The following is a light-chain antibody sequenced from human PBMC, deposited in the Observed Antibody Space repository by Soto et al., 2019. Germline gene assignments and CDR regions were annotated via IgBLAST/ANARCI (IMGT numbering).Light chain of an antibody. CDR2: AAT. CDR3: KQSYSIPHT. CDR1: QSISIY. V-gene: IGKV1-39*01. J-gene: IGKJ1*01. Sequence: DIQMTQSPSSLSASIGDRLTITCRASQSISIYLNWYQQKPGKAPRLLIYAATSLQSGVPSRFSGGGSGADFTLTVRSLRPEDFATYYCKQSYSIPHTFGQGTKVDIK.